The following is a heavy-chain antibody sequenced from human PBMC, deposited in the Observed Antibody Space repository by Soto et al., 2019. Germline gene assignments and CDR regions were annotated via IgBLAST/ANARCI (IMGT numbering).Heavy chain of an antibody. V-gene: IGHV4-59*01. J-gene: IGHJ3*02. CDR2: IYYSGST. CDR1: GGSISSYY. Sequence: QVQLQESGPGLVKPSETLSLTCTVSGGSISSYYWNWIRQPPGKGLEWIGYIYYSGSTNYNPSLKSRVPMSVDTSKNQFSLKLSSLTAADTAVYYCARGSVTATIWGQGTKVTVSS. D-gene: IGHD2-21*02. CDR3: ARGSVTATI.